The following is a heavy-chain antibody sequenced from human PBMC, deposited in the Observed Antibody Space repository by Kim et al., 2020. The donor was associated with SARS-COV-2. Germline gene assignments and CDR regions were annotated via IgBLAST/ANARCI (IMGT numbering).Heavy chain of an antibody. CDR2: IIPILGIA. D-gene: IGHD2-15*01. CDR1: GGTFSSYT. V-gene: IGHV1-69*04. Sequence: SVKVSCKASGGTFSSYTISWVRQAPGQGLEWMGRIIPILGIANYAQKFQGRVTITADKSTSTAYMELSSLRSEDTAVYYCARDLEGYCSGGSCYPYGMDVWGQGTTVTVSS. CDR3: ARDLEGYCSGGSCYPYGMDV. J-gene: IGHJ6*02.